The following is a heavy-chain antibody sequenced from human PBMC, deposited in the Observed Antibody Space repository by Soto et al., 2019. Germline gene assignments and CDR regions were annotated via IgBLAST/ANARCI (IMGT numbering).Heavy chain of an antibody. V-gene: IGHV3-23*01. D-gene: IGHD5-12*01. Sequence: EVQLLESGGGLVQPGGSLRLSCAASGFTFSSYAMSWVRQAPGKGLEWVSAISGSGGSTYYADSVKGRFTVSRDNSKNTLSLQMNRLRAEDTAVYYCAKEGAEATARGYVDYYSYGLDVWGQGTTVTVSS. CDR3: AKEGAEATARGYVDYYSYGLDV. J-gene: IGHJ6*02. CDR1: GFTFSSYA. CDR2: ISGSGGST.